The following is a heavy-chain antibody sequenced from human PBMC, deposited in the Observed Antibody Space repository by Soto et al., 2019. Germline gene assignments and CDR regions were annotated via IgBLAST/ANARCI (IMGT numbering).Heavy chain of an antibody. CDR2: IWYDGSNK. CDR1: GFSFSTYG. Sequence: QVQLVESGGGVVQPGRSLRLSCAASGFSFSTYGMHWVRQAPGKGLEWVAVIWYDGSNKYYADSVKGRFTISRDNSKNTLYLQMNSLRAEDTAVYYCARDSGSSGYYGIVGYWGQGTLVTVSS. J-gene: IGHJ4*02. CDR3: ARDSGSSGYYGIVGY. D-gene: IGHD3-22*01. V-gene: IGHV3-33*01.